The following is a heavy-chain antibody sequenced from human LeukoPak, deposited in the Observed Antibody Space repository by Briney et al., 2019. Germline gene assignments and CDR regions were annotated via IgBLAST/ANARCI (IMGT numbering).Heavy chain of an antibody. CDR1: GVSFSGYY. CDR2: IYYSGSP. D-gene: IGHD3-3*01. V-gene: IGHV4-39*01. Sequence: SETLSLTCAVYGVSFSGYYWSWIRQPPGKGLEWIGSIYYSGSPYYNPSLKSRVSISVDTSKNQFSLKLNSMTAADTAVYYCAGHYDLRSPFDPWGQGTLVTVSS. J-gene: IGHJ5*02. CDR3: AGHYDLRSPFDP.